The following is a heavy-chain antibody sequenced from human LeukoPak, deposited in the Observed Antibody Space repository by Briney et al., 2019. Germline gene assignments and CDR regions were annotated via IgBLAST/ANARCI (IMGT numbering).Heavy chain of an antibody. CDR1: GFTFDDYA. Sequence: PGGSLRLSCAASGFTFDDYAMHWVRQAPGKGLEWVSGISWNRGSIGYADSVKGRFTISRDNAKNSLYLQMNSLRAEDMALYYCARGGDFWSGFDIWGQGTMVTVSS. J-gene: IGHJ3*02. D-gene: IGHD3-3*01. CDR3: ARGGDFWSGFDI. CDR2: ISWNRGSI. V-gene: IGHV3-9*03.